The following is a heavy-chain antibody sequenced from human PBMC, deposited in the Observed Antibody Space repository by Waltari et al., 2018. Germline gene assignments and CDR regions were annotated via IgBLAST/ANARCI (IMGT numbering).Heavy chain of an antibody. Sequence: QVQLVESGGGLVQPGRSLSLSCTASGFTFSSYAMHWVRRAPGEGVEWVTGISYDGLNEKYADSVRGRFTIFKDYAKNTLYLQMNSLRAEDTAVYYCAAFGVGWQKAYWGQGTLVTVSS. CDR3: AAFGVGWQKAY. D-gene: IGHD6-19*01. CDR1: GFTFSSYA. J-gene: IGHJ4*02. CDR2: ISYDGLNE. V-gene: IGHV3-30*04.